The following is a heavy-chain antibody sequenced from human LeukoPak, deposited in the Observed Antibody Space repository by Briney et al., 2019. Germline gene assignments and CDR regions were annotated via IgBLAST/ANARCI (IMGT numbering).Heavy chain of an antibody. V-gene: IGHV3-11*01. J-gene: IGHJ6*02. Sequence: GGSLRLSCAASGFTFSDYYMSWIRQAPGKGLEWVSYISSSGSTIYYADSVKGRFTISRDNAKNSLYLQMNSLRAEDTAVYYRARMNGDPFYYYYGMDVWGQGTTVTVSS. CDR1: GFTFSDYY. CDR3: ARMNGDPFYYYYGMDV. D-gene: IGHD4-17*01. CDR2: ISSSGSTI.